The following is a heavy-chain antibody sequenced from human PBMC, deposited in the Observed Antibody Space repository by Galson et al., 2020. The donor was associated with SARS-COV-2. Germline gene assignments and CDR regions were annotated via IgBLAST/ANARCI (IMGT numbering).Heavy chain of an antibody. D-gene: IGHD2-2*01. V-gene: IGHV1-24*01. CDR3: ATITPYCSSTSSRNFDY. CDR1: GYTLTDLS. Sequence: ASVKVSCKVSGYTLTDLSMHWVRQAPGKGLEWMGGFDPEDGKTIYAQKFQGRVTMTEDTSTDTAYMELSSLRSEDTAVYYCATITPYCSSTSSRNFDYWGQGTLVTVS. CDR2: FDPEDGKT. J-gene: IGHJ4*02.